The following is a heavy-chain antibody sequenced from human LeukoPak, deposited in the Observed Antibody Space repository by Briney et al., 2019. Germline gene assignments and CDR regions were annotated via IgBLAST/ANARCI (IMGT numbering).Heavy chain of an antibody. CDR2: IYYSGST. V-gene: IGHV4-61*09. D-gene: IGHD3-16*01. CDR3: ARLGGYAFDI. Sequence: SQTLSLTCTVSGGSISSGSYSWSWIRQPAGKGLEWIGHIYYSGSTNYNPSLKSRVTISVDTSKNQFSLKMTSVTAADTAVYYCARLGGYAFDIWGQGTMVTVSS. CDR1: GGSISSGSYS. J-gene: IGHJ3*02.